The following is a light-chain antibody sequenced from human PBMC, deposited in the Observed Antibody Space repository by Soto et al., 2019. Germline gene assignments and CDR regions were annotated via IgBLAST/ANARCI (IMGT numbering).Light chain of an antibody. Sequence: QSALTQPPSASGSPGQSVAISCTGTSSDIGGYDSVSWYQQYPGEVPRLLISDVSERPSGVPDRFSGSKSGNTASLTISGLQAEDEADYDCASYAGTSKVFGTGTKLTVL. J-gene: IGLJ1*01. CDR1: SSDIGGYDS. V-gene: IGLV2-8*01. CDR3: ASYAGTSKV. CDR2: DVS.